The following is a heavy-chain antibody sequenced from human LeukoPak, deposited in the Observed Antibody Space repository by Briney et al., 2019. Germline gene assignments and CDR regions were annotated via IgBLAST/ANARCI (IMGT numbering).Heavy chain of an antibody. D-gene: IGHD3-22*01. Sequence: PGGSLRLSCAASGFTFSSYSMNWVRQAPGKGLEWVSYISSSSSTIYYADSVKGRFTISRDNAKNSLYLQMNSLRAEDTALYYCAKATRPSMIVVVSLDYWGQGTLVTVSS. V-gene: IGHV3-48*01. CDR2: ISSSSSTI. CDR3: AKATRPSMIVVVSLDY. CDR1: GFTFSSYS. J-gene: IGHJ4*02.